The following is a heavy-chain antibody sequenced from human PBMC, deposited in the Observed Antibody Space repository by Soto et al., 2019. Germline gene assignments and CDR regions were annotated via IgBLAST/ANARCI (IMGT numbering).Heavy chain of an antibody. D-gene: IGHD2-15*01. CDR1: GGSISSSNW. J-gene: IGHJ5*02. CDR3: ARDIDGSSDNWFDP. Sequence: QVQLQESGPGLVKPSGTLSLTCAVSGGSISSSNWWRWVRQPPGKGLEWIGEIDHSGSTNYNPSLKSRLTLSVDKSKHQFSLKLSSVTAADTAVYYCARDIDGSSDNWFDPWGQGTLVTVSS. V-gene: IGHV4-4*02. CDR2: IDHSGST.